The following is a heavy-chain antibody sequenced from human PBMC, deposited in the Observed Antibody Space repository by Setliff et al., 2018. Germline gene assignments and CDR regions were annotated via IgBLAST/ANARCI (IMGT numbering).Heavy chain of an antibody. CDR3: ARSMFSGYLPLGGKYSMDV. V-gene: IGHV3-21*01. J-gene: IGHJ6*03. Sequence: PGGSLRLSCEASGFAFSSYTINWVRQAPGKGLEWVSSITGSGDSVYYADSVMGRFTISRDNAKKSLFLQMNSLKAEDTAIYYCARSMFSGYLPLGGKYSMDVWGKGTMVTVSS. CDR2: ITGSGDSV. D-gene: IGHD3-22*01. CDR1: GFAFSSYT.